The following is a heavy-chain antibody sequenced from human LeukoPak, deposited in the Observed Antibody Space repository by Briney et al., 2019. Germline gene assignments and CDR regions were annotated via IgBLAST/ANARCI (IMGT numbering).Heavy chain of an antibody. CDR2: ISISGENT. J-gene: IGHJ4*02. Sequence: GGSLRLSCAASGFTFSSYAMSWVRQAPGKGLEWVSAISISGENTYYADSVKGRFTISRDTSRNTLYLQMHSLRAEDTAAYYCARLISTSSSRFSDYWGQGTLVTVSS. CDR3: ARLISTSSSRFSDY. CDR1: GFTFSSYA. D-gene: IGHD6-6*01. V-gene: IGHV3-23*01.